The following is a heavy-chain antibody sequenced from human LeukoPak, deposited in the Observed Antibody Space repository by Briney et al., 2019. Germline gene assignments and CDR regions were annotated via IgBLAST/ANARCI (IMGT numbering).Heavy chain of an antibody. CDR2: IGESDGRT. Sequence: GGSLRLSCAASGFTVTTLAMTWVRQAPGKGLEWVSVIGESDGRTYYADSVKGRFTISRDESKNTLYSQMNSLRAEDTAVYYCAKGPTDSCWEKLHDWGQGTLVTVSS. V-gene: IGHV3-23*01. CDR1: GFTVTTLA. D-gene: IGHD1-26*01. J-gene: IGHJ4*02. CDR3: AKGPTDSCWEKLHD.